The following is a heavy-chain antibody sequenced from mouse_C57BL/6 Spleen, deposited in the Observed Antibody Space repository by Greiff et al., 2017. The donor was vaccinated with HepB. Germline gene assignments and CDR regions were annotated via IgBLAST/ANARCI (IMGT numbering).Heavy chain of an antibody. CDR3: ARRTDGYYYFDY. D-gene: IGHD2-3*01. Sequence: EVQLQQSGPVLVKPGASVKMSCKASGYTFTDYYMNWVKQSHGKSLEWIGVINPYNGGTSYNQKFKGKATLTVDKSSSTAYMELNSLTSEDSAVYYCARRTDGYYYFDYWGQGTTLTVSS. CDR1: GYTFTDYY. J-gene: IGHJ2*01. CDR2: INPYNGGT. V-gene: IGHV1-19*01.